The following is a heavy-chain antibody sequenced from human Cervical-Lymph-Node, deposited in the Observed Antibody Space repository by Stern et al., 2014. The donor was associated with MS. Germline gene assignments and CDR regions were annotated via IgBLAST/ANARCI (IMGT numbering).Heavy chain of an antibody. Sequence: QVTLKESGPTLVQPTQTLTLTCTFSGFSLNSRGVGVGWIRQPPGKAMEWLALIYWADNNPYRPSLKSSLTITKDASKNQVVLTSTNMDPVDTATYYCAHTLITLDRGVPFDYWGQGTLVIVSS. V-gene: IGHV2-5*02. CDR1: GFSLNSRGVG. CDR3: AHTLITLDRGVPFDY. D-gene: IGHD3-10*01. CDR2: IYWADNN. J-gene: IGHJ4*02.